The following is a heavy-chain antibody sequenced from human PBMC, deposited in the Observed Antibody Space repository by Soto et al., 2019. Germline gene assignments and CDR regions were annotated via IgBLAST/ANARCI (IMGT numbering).Heavy chain of an antibody. CDR2: IVVGSGNT. J-gene: IGHJ4*02. D-gene: IGHD3-3*01. CDR3: AADVTIFGVVIPSTDY. CDR1: GFTFTSSA. V-gene: IGHV1-58*01. Sequence: GASVKVSCKASGFTFTSSAVQWVRQARGQRLEWIGWIVVGSGNTNYAQKFQERVTITRDMSTSTAYMELSSLRSEDTAVYYCAADVTIFGVVIPSTDYWGQGTLVTVSS.